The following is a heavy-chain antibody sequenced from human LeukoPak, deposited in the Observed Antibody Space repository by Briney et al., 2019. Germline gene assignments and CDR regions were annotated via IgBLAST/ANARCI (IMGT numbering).Heavy chain of an antibody. CDR1: GFTVSSNY. D-gene: IGHD2-15*01. CDR3: AGSGGSSCFLGCGFDY. V-gene: IGHV3-11*04. J-gene: IGHJ4*02. CDR2: ISTSGSNI. Sequence: GGSLRLSCAVSGFTVSSNYMSWVRQAPGKGLEWVSYISTSGSNIYYADSVRGRFTISRDDAKNSLYLQMNSLRAEDTAVYYCAGSGGSSCFLGCGFDYWGQGTLVTVSS.